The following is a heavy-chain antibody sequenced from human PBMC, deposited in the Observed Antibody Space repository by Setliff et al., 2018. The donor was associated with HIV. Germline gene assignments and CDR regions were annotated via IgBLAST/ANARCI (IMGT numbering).Heavy chain of an antibody. V-gene: IGHV3-7*01. J-gene: IGHJ6*02. D-gene: IGHD3-22*01. CDR1: GFTFSDYY. Sequence: GGSLRLSCAASGFTFSDYYMSWIRQAPGKGLEWVANIKQDGSEKYYVDSVKGRFTISRDNAKKTLYLQMNSLRAEDTAVYYCARDYHAFRMIVVVDNYYGMDVWGQGTTVTVSS. CDR2: IKQDGSEK. CDR3: ARDYHAFRMIVVVDNYYGMDV.